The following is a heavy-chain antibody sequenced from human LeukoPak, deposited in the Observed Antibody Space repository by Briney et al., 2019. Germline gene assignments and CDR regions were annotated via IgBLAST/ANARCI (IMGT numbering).Heavy chain of an antibody. CDR1: GFTFNSYW. CDR2: VNGDGSDT. Sequence: PGGSLRLSCAASGFTFNSYWLHWVRQAPGKGLVWVSRVNGDGSDTSYADSVKGRFTISRDNAKNSLYLQMNSLRAEDTAVYYCARGDYGDYVGWFDPWGQGTLVTVSS. CDR3: ARGDYGDYVGWFDP. V-gene: IGHV3-74*01. J-gene: IGHJ5*02. D-gene: IGHD4-17*01.